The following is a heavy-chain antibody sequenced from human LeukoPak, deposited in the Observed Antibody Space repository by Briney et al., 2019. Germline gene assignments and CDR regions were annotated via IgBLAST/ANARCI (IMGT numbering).Heavy chain of an antibody. V-gene: IGHV3-23*01. J-gene: IGHJ4*02. CDR2: ISAGGDVT. D-gene: IGHD3-22*01. CDR3: AKNCCDNSAYYYSDY. CDR1: GSTFSSYA. Sequence: PGGSLRLSCAASGSTFSSYAMNWVRQAPGKGLEWVSTISAGGDVTYYADSVEGRFTISRDNSMNTLYLQMNSLRAEDTAVYYCAKNCCDNSAYYYSDYWGQGALVTVSS.